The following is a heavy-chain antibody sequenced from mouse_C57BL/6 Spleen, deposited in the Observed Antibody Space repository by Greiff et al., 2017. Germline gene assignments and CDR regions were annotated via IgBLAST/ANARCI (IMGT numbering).Heavy chain of an antibody. Sequence: VQLQQPGAELVRPGSSVKLSCKASGYTFPSYWMHWVKQRPIQGLEWIGNIDPSDSETHYNQKFKDKTTLTVDKSSSTAYMQLSSLTSEDSAVYYCARGEDYYGSSPPWFAYWGQGTLVTVSA. V-gene: IGHV1-52*01. D-gene: IGHD1-1*01. CDR3: ARGEDYYGSSPPWFAY. CDR2: IDPSDSET. J-gene: IGHJ3*01. CDR1: GYTFPSYW.